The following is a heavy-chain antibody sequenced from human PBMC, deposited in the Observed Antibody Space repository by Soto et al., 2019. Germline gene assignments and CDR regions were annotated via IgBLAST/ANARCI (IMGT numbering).Heavy chain of an antibody. CDR3: ARDPDYYGSGSYYMGPRYYGMDV. CDR2: IIPIFGTA. CDR1: GGTFSSYA. Sequence: SVKVSCKASGGTFSSYAISWVRQAPGQGLEWMGGIIPIFGTANYAQKFQGRVTITADESTSTAYMGLSSLRSEDTAVYYCARDPDYYGSGSYYMGPRYYGMDVWGQGTTVTVSS. J-gene: IGHJ6*02. V-gene: IGHV1-69*13. D-gene: IGHD3-10*01.